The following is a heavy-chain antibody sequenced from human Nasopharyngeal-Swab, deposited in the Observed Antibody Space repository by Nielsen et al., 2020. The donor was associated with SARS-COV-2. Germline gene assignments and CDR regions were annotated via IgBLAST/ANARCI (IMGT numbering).Heavy chain of an antibody. CDR1: GGSFSSYC. V-gene: IGHV4-34*01. CDR3: ARAPDYDVLTGYYPDAFDI. CDR2: ITHSGST. Sequence: SETLSLTCAVSGGSFSSYCWTWIRQPPGKGLEWIGEITHSGSTNYSPSLKSRVTLSVDTSKNQFSLKLSSVTAADTAVYYCARAPDYDVLTGYYPDAFDIWGQGTMVTVSS. D-gene: IGHD3-9*01. J-gene: IGHJ3*02.